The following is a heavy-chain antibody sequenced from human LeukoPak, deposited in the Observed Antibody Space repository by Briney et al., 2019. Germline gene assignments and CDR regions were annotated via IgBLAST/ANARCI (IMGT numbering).Heavy chain of an antibody. J-gene: IGHJ4*02. CDR1: GGSFSGYY. Sequence: SETLSLTCAVYGGSFSGYYWSWIRQPPGKGLEWIGEINHSGSTNYNPSLKSRVTISVDTSKNQFSLKLSSVTAADTAVYYCARRRPYGSGSYYWGQGTLVTVSS. CDR2: INHSGST. V-gene: IGHV4-34*01. CDR3: ARRRPYGSGSYY. D-gene: IGHD3-10*01.